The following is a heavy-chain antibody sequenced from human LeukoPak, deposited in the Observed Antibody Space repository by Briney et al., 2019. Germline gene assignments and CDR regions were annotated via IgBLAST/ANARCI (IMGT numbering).Heavy chain of an antibody. CDR1: GFTFSSYW. CDR3: AREGRYYGSGDYFDY. J-gene: IGHJ4*02. CDR2: IKQDGSEK. V-gene: IGHV3-7*03. Sequence: GALRLSCAASGFTFSSYWMSWVRQAPGKGLEWVANIKQDGSEKYYVDSVKGRFTISRDNAKNSLYLQMNSLRAEDAAVYYCAREGRYYGSGDYFDYWGQGTLVTVSS. D-gene: IGHD3-10*01.